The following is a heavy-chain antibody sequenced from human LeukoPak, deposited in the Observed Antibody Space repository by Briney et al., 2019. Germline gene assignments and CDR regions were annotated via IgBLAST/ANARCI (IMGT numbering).Heavy chain of an antibody. Sequence: KASETLSLTCTVSGASINSGSYYWSWLRQPAGKGLDVIVHFSSSGSTNYNPSLRSRITISVDTSKNQFSLKVSSVTAADTAVYYCATDFGDSIGWYRFWGQGTLVTVSS. CDR2: FSSSGST. CDR3: ATDFGDSIGWYRF. J-gene: IGHJ4*02. V-gene: IGHV4-61*09. D-gene: IGHD6-19*01. CDR1: GASINSGSYY.